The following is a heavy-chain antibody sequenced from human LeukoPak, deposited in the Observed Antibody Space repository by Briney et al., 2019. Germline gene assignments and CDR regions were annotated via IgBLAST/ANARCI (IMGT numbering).Heavy chain of an antibody. J-gene: IGHJ4*02. CDR2: IIPIFGTA. D-gene: IGHD4-23*01. Sequence: ASVKVSCKASGGTFSSYAISWVRQAPGQGLEWMGGIIPIFGTANHAQKFQGRVTITADESTSTAYMELSSLRSEDTAVYYCARGDYGGNWWGGEFVDYWGQGTLVTVSS. CDR3: ARGDYGGNWWGGEFVDY. CDR1: GGTFSSYA. V-gene: IGHV1-69*13.